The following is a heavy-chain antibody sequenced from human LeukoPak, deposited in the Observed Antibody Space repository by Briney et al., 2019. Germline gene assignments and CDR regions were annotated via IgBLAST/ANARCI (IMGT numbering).Heavy chain of an antibody. J-gene: IGHJ4*02. CDR1: GFTFSSYG. CDR3: AKDRGYCSSSSCVFDY. V-gene: IGHV3-23*01. Sequence: GGSLRLSCAASGFTFSSYGMSWVRQAPGKGLEWVSAISGSGGSTYYADSVKGRFTISRDNSKNTLYLQMNSLRVEDTAVYYCAKDRGYCSSSSCVFDYWGQGTLVTVSS. D-gene: IGHD2-2*01. CDR2: ISGSGGST.